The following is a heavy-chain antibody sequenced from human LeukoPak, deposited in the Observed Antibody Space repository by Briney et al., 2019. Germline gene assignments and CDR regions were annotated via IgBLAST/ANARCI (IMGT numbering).Heavy chain of an antibody. CDR3: ARVIVSYGDSAY. J-gene: IGHJ4*02. D-gene: IGHD4-17*01. CDR1: GFTFSSFS. CDR2: ITSSSSST. Sequence: GGSLRLSCAASGFTFSSFSMNWVRQAPGKGLEWISYITSSSSSTYYADSVKGRFTISRDNAKNSLYLQMNSLRAEDTAVYYCARVIVSYGDSAYWGQGTLVTVSS. V-gene: IGHV3-48*04.